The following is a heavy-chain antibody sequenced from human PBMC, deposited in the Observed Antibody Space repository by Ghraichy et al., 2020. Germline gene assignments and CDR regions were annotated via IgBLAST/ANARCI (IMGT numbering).Heavy chain of an antibody. CDR1: GFTFNAYT. Sequence: GGSLRLSCAASGFTFNAYTMNWVRQAPGKGLEWVSSISGTGTYIYHAQSLKGRFTISRDNANNSLYLQMDSLRAEDTAVYYCARDLAGYGSEHWGQGALVTVSS. CDR3: ARDLAGYGSEH. V-gene: IGHV3-21*06. J-gene: IGHJ1*01. CDR2: ISGTGTYI. D-gene: IGHD5-18*01.